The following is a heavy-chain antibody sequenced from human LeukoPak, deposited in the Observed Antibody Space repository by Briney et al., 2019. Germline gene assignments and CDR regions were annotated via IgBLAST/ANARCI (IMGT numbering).Heavy chain of an antibody. CDR1: GGSISSSNW. Sequence: PSGTLSLTCAVSGGSISSSNWWSWVRQPPGKGLEWIGEIYHSGSTNYNPSLKSRVTISVDTSKNQFSLKLSSVTAADTAVYYCARNSYRDGYTRGFDYWGQGTLVTVSS. J-gene: IGHJ4*02. CDR3: ARNSYRDGYTRGFDY. V-gene: IGHV4-4*02. D-gene: IGHD5-24*01. CDR2: IYHSGST.